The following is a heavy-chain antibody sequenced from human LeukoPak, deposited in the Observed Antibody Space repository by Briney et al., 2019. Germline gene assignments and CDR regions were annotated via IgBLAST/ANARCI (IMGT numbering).Heavy chain of an antibody. Sequence: ASVKVSCKASGYTFTSYDINWVRQATGQGLEWMGWMNPNSGNTGYAQKFQGRVTITRNTSISTAYMELSSLRSEDTAVYYCARVAEVATIARYYFDYWGQGTLVTVSS. J-gene: IGHJ4*02. D-gene: IGHD5-24*01. CDR1: GYTFTSYD. CDR3: ARVAEVATIARYYFDY. V-gene: IGHV1-8*03. CDR2: MNPNSGNT.